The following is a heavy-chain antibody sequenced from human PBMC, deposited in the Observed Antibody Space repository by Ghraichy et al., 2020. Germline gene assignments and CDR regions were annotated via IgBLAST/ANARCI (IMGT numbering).Heavy chain of an antibody. CDR3: ANKYNYGIDR. CDR2: ITKDGHST. V-gene: IGHV3-64*02. CDR1: GFTFSDYA. Sequence: GGSLRLSCAASGFTFSDYAIHWVRQAPGKGLAFVSAITKDGHSTYYADSVKGRFTISRDNSKNMVYLQMGSLRVEDMAVYYCANKYNYGIDRWGQGTLVTVSS. J-gene: IGHJ5*02. D-gene: IGHD5-18*01.